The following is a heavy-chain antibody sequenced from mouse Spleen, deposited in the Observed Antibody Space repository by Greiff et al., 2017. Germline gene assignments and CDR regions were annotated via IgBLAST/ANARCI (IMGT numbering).Heavy chain of an antibody. J-gene: IGHJ2*01. D-gene: IGHD1-1*01. CDR2: ISSGSSTI. V-gene: IGHV5-17*01. CDR1: GFTFSDYG. Sequence: EVKLMESGGGLVKPGGSLKLSCAASGFTFSDYGMHWVRQAPEKGLEWVAYISSGSSTIYYADTVKGRFTISRDNAKNTLFLQMTSLRSEDTAMYYCARRFYYGSSLDYWGQGTTLTVSS. CDR3: ARRFYYGSSLDY.